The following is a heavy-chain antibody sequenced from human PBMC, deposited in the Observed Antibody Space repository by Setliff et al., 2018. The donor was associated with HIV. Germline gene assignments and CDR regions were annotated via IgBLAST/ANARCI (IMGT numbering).Heavy chain of an antibody. CDR1: GGSISSGGYY. V-gene: IGHV4-61*09. J-gene: IGHJ4*02. Sequence: SETLSLTCTVSGGSISSGGYYWSWIRQHPGKGLEWIGHIYTSGSPHYKSSLTSRLTISLDTSRNQFSLKLTSVTAADSATYYCARWVYNSAWSLDYWGQGTLVTVSS. D-gene: IGHD6-19*01. CDR2: IYTSGSP. CDR3: ARWVYNSAWSLDY.